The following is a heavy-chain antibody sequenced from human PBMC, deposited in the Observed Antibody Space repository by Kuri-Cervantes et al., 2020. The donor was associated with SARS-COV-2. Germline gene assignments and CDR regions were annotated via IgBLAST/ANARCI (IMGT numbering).Heavy chain of an antibody. CDR3: ARARTIAAHPENWFDP. CDR1: GFTFSSYS. Sequence: LSLTCAASGFTFSSYSMNWVRQAPGRGLEWVSSISSSSSYIYYADSVKGRFTISRDNAKNSLYLQMNSLRAEDTAVYYCARARTIAAHPENWFDPWGQGTLVTVSS. CDR2: ISSSSSYI. J-gene: IGHJ5*02. D-gene: IGHD6-6*01. V-gene: IGHV3-21*01.